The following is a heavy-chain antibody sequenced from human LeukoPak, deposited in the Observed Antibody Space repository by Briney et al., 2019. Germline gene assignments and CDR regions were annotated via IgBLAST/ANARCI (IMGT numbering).Heavy chain of an antibody. CDR2: ISGSSSYT. Sequence: KPGRSLRLSCAAPGFTFSDYYMSWIRQAPGKGLEWVTYISGSSSYTNYADSVKGRFTISRDNAKNSLYLQMNSLRAEDTAVYYCARHGLYDSSDYWTFQHWGQGTLVTVSS. CDR1: GFTFSDYY. D-gene: IGHD3-22*01. V-gene: IGHV3-11*06. J-gene: IGHJ1*01. CDR3: ARHGLYDSSDYWTFQH.